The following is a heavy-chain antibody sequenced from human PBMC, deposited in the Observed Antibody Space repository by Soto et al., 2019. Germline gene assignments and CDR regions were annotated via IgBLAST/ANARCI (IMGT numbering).Heavy chain of an antibody. CDR3: ARGIATGQLDP. Sequence: ASVKVSCKASGYTLTRYTMNWVRQAPGQRLEWMGWINPENGNTKSSQKFQDRVIITRDTSASTAYMDLSSLRSEDTAVYYCARGIATGQLDPWGQGTLVTVSS. CDR1: GYTLTRYT. J-gene: IGHJ5*02. CDR2: INPENGNT. D-gene: IGHD2-15*01. V-gene: IGHV1-3*01.